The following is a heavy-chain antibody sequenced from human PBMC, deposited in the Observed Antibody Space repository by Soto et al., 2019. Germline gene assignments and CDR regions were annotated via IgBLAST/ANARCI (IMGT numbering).Heavy chain of an antibody. CDR3: ARGDSGSYYVNAFDF. CDR2: ISAYNDNT. Sequence: QVQLVQSGAEVKKPGASVKVSCKASGYTFTNYGISWVRQAPGQGLEWMGWISAYNDNTNSAQNFQGRVTMTTDSSTSTAYMEVRSLRSDDTALYYCARGDSGSYYVNAFDFWGQGTMVTVSS. D-gene: IGHD1-26*01. J-gene: IGHJ3*01. CDR1: GYTFTNYG. V-gene: IGHV1-18*01.